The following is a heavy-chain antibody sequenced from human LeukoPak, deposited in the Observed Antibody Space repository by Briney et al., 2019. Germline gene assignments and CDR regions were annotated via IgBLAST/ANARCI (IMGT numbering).Heavy chain of an antibody. J-gene: IGHJ4*02. CDR1: GYTFTGYY. CDR2: INPNSGGT. CDR3: ARGRYYYDSSGYYYY. Sequence: ASVKVSCKASGYTFTGYYMHWVRQAPGQGLEWMGWINPNSGGTNYAQKFQGWVTMTRDTSISTAYMELSRLRPDDTAVYYCARGRYYYDSSGYYYYWGQGTLVTVSS. V-gene: IGHV1-2*04. D-gene: IGHD3-22*01.